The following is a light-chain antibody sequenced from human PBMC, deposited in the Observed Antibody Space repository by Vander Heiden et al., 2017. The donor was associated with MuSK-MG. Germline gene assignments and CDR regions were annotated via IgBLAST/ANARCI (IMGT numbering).Light chain of an antibody. CDR3: SSYTSSSTRV. CDR2: DVS. V-gene: IGLV2-14*03. Sequence: QSVLTQPASVSGSPGQSITISCTGTSSDVGGYNYVSWYQQHPGKAPKRIRYDVSHRPSGVSNRVSGSKSGNTDSLTTSGLQAEDDADEYCSSYTSSSTRVFGGGTKLTVL. J-gene: IGLJ3*02. CDR1: SSDVGGYNY.